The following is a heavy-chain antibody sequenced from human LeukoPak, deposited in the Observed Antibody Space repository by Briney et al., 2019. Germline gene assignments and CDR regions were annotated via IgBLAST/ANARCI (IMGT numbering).Heavy chain of an antibody. D-gene: IGHD4/OR15-4a*01. CDR2: IIPIFGTA. CDR3: AREEVRKKRIGMDV. Sequence: SVKVSCKASGGTFSSYAISWVRQAPGQGLEWMGGIIPIFGTANYAQKLQGRVTMTTDTSTSTAYMELRSLRSDDTAVYYCAREEVRKKRIGMDVWGQGTTVTVSS. V-gene: IGHV1-69*05. J-gene: IGHJ6*02. CDR1: GGTFSSYA.